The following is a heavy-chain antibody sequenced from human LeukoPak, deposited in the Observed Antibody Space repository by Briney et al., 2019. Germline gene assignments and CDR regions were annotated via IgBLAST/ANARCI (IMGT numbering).Heavy chain of an antibody. CDR1: GFTFDDYG. V-gene: IGHV3-20*04. Sequence: PGGSLRLSCAASGFTFDDYGMSWVRQAPGKGLEWVSGINWNGGSTGYADSVKGRFTISRDNAKDSLYLQMNSLTAEDTAIYYCVRAYHPGGWFDPWGQGTLVTVSS. D-gene: IGHD2-21*01. J-gene: IGHJ5*02. CDR2: INWNGGST. CDR3: VRAYHPGGWFDP.